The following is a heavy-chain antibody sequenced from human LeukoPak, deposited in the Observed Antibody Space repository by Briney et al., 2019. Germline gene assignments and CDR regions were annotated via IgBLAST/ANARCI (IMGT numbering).Heavy chain of an antibody. CDR3: ARSPNCGGDCS. Sequence: GGSLRLSCAASGFAFSTYWMHWVRQAPGKGLVWVSRIDSDGTRTTYADSVKGRFTISRDNAKNTLYLQMNSLRVEDTAVYYCARSPNCGGDCSLGQGTLVTVSS. CDR2: IDSDGTRT. V-gene: IGHV3-74*01. J-gene: IGHJ5*02. CDR1: GFAFSTYW. D-gene: IGHD2-21*02.